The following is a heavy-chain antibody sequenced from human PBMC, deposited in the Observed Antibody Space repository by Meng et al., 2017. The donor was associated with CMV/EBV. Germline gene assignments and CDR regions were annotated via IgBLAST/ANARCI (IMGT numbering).Heavy chain of an antibody. V-gene: IGHV1-2*02. CDR1: GYTFTGYY. D-gene: IGHD5-24*01. J-gene: IGHJ3*02. CDR2: INPNSGGT. CDR3: ARDGKRWLQISRGAFDI. Sequence: ASVKVSCKASGYTFTGYYMRWVRQAPGQGLEWMGWINPNSGGTNYAQKFQGRVTMTRDTSISTAYMELSRLRSDDTAVYYCARDGKRWLQISRGAFDIWGQGTMVTVSS.